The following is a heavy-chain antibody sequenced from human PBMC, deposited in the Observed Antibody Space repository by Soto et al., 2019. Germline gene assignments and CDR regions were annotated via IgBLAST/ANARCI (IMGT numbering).Heavy chain of an antibody. CDR3: AKDLSGDYGGVDY. D-gene: IGHD4-17*01. V-gene: IGHV3-23*01. Sequence: EVQLLDSGGGLVQPGGSLRPSCAASGFTFSTYAMSWVRQAPGKGLEWVSTITGSGSSTYYADSVKARFTISRDNSKNTLSRQRNSLRAEGTAVYYCAKDLSGDYGGVDYWGQGTLVNVSS. CDR2: ITGSGSST. CDR1: GFTFSTYA. J-gene: IGHJ4*02.